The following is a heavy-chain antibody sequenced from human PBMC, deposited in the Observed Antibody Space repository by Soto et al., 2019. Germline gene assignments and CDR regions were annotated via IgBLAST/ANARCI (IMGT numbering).Heavy chain of an antibody. CDR3: ARYYSDSSVSYYGMDV. J-gene: IGHJ6*02. V-gene: IGHV1-46*01. CDR2: IDPSGGST. Sequence: SVKVSCKASGYTFTSYYMHWVRQAPGQVLEWMGIIDPSGGSTSYAQKFQGRVTMTRDTSTSTVYMELSSLRSEDTAVYYCARYYSDSSVSYYGMDVWGQGTTVTLSS. D-gene: IGHD3-22*01. CDR1: GYTFTSYY.